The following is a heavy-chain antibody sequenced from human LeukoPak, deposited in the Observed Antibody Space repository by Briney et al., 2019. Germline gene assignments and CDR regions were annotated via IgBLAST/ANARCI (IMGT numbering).Heavy chain of an antibody. D-gene: IGHD4-17*01. J-gene: IGHJ6*02. V-gene: IGHV3-30*03. Sequence: GGSLRLSCAASGFTFSNYGMHWVRQAPGKGLEWVAVISYDGSNKYYADSVKGRFTISRDNSKNTLYLQMNSLRAEDTAVYYCARDMSGDYGDYSSSDYYYGMDVWGQGTTVTVSS. CDR3: ARDMSGDYGDYSSSDYYYGMDV. CDR1: GFTFSNYG. CDR2: ISYDGSNK.